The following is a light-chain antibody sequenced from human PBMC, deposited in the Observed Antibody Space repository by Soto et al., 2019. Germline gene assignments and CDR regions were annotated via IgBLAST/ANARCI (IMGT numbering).Light chain of an antibody. CDR3: QQYNNWPLT. J-gene: IGKJ4*01. CDR2: GAF. Sequence: EIVMTQSPATLSVSPGERATLSCRASQSVSSNLAWYQQKPGQAPRLLIYGAFTRATGIPARLSGSGSGTEFTLTISSLQSEDFAFYYCQQYNNWPLTFGGGTKVEIK. CDR1: QSVSSN. V-gene: IGKV3-15*01.